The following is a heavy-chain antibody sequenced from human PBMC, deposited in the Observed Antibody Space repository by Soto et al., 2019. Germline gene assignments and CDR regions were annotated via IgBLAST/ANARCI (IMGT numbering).Heavy chain of an antibody. CDR2: IYGSGRGI. Sequence: EVQLLESGGGLVQPGGSLRLSCTASGLPHSSFAMMWVRQAPGKGLECVSGIYGSGRGIEYADSVKGRFTISRDYSKNTVYLQMTDLRADDTAVYYCAKDAVYNDGLWLMDHWGQGTQVTVSS. CDR1: GLPHSSFA. CDR3: AKDAVYNDGLWLMDH. V-gene: IGHV3-23*05. D-gene: IGHD2-21*01. J-gene: IGHJ4*02.